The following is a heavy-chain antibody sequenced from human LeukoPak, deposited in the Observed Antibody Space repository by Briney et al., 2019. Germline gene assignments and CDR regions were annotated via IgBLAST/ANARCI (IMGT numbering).Heavy chain of an antibody. J-gene: IGHJ4*02. V-gene: IGHV1-2*02. CDR1: GYTFTDSY. D-gene: IGHD2-2*01. CDR3: ARLAVVPAAMSPDY. Sequence: GASVKVSCKASGYTFTDSYMHWVRQATGQGLEWMGWINPNSGGTNYAQKFQGRVSITVDDSTTTVYMKLSGLRSDDTAVYFCARLAVVPAAMSPDYWGQGTLVSVSS. CDR2: INPNSGGT.